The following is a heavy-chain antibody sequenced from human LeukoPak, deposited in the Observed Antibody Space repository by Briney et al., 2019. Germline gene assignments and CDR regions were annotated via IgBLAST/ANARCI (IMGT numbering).Heavy chain of an antibody. CDR3: ARGYYSSNYYYGMDV. J-gene: IGHJ6*02. V-gene: IGHV1-8*01. D-gene: IGHD1-26*01. CDR1: GYTFTSYD. Sequence: WASVKVSCKASGYTFTSYDINWVRQATGQGLEWMGWMNPKSGNTGYAQNLQGRGTMTRNPSISTDYMELSSLRSEDTAVYYCARGYYSSNYYYGMDVWGQGTTVTVSS. CDR2: MNPKSGNT.